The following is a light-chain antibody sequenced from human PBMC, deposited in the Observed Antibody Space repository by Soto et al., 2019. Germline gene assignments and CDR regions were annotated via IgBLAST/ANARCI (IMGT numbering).Light chain of an antibody. J-gene: IGKJ2*01. CDR1: QTLRRTY. CDR2: GAS. V-gene: IGKV3-20*01. Sequence: EIVLMQSPGTLSLCPGERATLSCRASQTLRRTYRAWYQQKPGQAPRVLIYGASKRATGTPDRFSGSGSGTDFSLTISRLEPEDFAVYYCHQYDNAPQTYGQGTKVDIK. CDR3: HQYDNAPQT.